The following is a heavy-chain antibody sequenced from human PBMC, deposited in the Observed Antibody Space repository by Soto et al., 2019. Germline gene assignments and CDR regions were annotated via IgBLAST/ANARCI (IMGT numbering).Heavy chain of an antibody. CDR2: IWYDGSNK. CDR3: AREEPRYYYYGMDV. CDR1: GFTFSSYG. Sequence: VPLVESGGGVVQPGRSLRLSCAASGFTFSSYGMHWVRQAPGKGLEWVAVIWYDGSNKYYADSVKGRFTISRDNXXSTLYLQMNSLRAEDTAVYYCAREEPRYYYYGMDVWGQGTTVTVSS. J-gene: IGHJ6*02. V-gene: IGHV3-33*01.